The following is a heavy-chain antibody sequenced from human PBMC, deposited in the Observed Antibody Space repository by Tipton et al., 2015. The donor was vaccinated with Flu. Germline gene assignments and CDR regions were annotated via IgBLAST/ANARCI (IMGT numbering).Heavy chain of an antibody. J-gene: IGHJ6*02. CDR1: GITLNSFE. D-gene: IGHD6-6*01. CDR2: ISSRGSTI. CDR3: ARGEGLAAARPGHYYYHSMDV. Sequence: GSLRLSCAASGITLNSFEMHWVRQAPGKGLEWISYISSRGSTIFYADSVKGRFTISRDNAKNSLHLQMNSLRVEDTAVYYCARGEGLAAARPGHYYYHSMDVWGQGTTVTVSS. V-gene: IGHV3-48*03.